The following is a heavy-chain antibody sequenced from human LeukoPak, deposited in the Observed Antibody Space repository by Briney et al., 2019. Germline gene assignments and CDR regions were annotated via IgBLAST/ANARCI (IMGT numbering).Heavy chain of an antibody. CDR1: GFTFSSYG. Sequence: PGRSLRLSCAASGFTFSSYGMHWVRQAPGKGLEWVAVISYGGSNRYYADSVKGRSTISRDNSKNTLYLQMNSLRTEDTAVYYCAKDLQGHYALGYWGQGTLVTVSS. J-gene: IGHJ4*02. CDR3: AKDLQGHYALGY. V-gene: IGHV3-30*18. D-gene: IGHD2-2*01. CDR2: ISYGGSNR.